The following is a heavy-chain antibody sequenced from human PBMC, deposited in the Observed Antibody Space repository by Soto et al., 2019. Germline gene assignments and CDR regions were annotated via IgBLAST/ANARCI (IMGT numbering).Heavy chain of an antibody. D-gene: IGHD2-15*01. CDR2: ISPYNGNT. V-gene: IGHV1-18*04. J-gene: IGHJ6*02. Sequence: ASVKVSCKASGYTFANYGISWVRQAPGQGLEWMGWISPYNGNTKYSQRLQGRVTMTTDTATNTAYMELRSLRSDDTAAYYCARERVVALAAASVNYGMDVWGQGTTVTVSS. CDR1: GYTFANYG. CDR3: ARERVVALAAASVNYGMDV.